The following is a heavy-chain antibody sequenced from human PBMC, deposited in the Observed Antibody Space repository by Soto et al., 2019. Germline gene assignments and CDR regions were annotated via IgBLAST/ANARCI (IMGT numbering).Heavy chain of an antibody. CDR2: ISPRTTYK. J-gene: IGHJ4*02. V-gene: IGHV3-11*06. D-gene: IGHD2-21*01. Sequence: QVQLVESGGGLVKPGGSLRLSCASSGFTFSDHYMSWIRRPPGKGLEFLSYISPRTTYKNYADSVKGRFTISRDNAKNSLYLQLNSLRAEDTAIYYCSRGGGGGLFDLWGQGTFVTVSS. CDR3: SRGGGGGLFDL. CDR1: GFTFSDHY.